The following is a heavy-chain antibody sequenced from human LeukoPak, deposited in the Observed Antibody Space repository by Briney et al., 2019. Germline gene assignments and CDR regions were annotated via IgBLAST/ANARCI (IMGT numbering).Heavy chain of an antibody. V-gene: IGHV4-38-2*01. Sequence: SETLSLTCAVSGYSISSGYYWGWIRQPPGKGLEWIGSIYHSGSTYYNPSLKSRVTISVDTSKNQSSLKLSSVTAADTAVYYCARGARSAYCSSTSCHYYYYMDVWGKGTTVTVSS. CDR2: IYHSGST. CDR1: GYSISSGYY. J-gene: IGHJ6*03. D-gene: IGHD2-2*01. CDR3: ARGARSAYCSSTSCHYYYYMDV.